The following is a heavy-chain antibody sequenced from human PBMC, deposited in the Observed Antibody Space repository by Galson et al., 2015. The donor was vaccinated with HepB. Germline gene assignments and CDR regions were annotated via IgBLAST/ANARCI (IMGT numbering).Heavy chain of an antibody. CDR1: GGTFSSYA. CDR3: ASITMVRSDSMKNWFDP. J-gene: IGHJ5*02. CDR2: IITNLGIA. V-gene: IGHV1-69*04. Sequence: SLKPSCTASGGTFSSYAISWVRQAPGQGLEWMGRIITNLGIATYAQKFPGRVTITADKSTSTAYMELSSLRSEDTAVYYCASITMVRSDSMKNWFDPWGQGTLVTVSS. D-gene: IGHD3-10*01.